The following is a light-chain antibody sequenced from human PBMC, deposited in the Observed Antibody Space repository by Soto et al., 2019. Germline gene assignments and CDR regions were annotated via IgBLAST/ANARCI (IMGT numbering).Light chain of an antibody. CDR1: SSDVGGYNF. V-gene: IGLV2-14*01. CDR3: SSYTSSYNPVV. Sequence: QPVLTQPASVSGSPGQSITISCTGTSSDVGGYNFVSWYQQYPGKAPKLMIYEVSNRPSGVSRRFSGSKSGNTASLTISGLQTEDEADYYCSSYTSSYNPVVFGGGTQLTVL. CDR2: EVS. J-gene: IGLJ2*01.